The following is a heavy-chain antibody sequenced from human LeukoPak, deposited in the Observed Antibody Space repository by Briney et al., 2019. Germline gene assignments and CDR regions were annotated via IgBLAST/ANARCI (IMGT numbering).Heavy chain of an antibody. D-gene: IGHD3-3*01. Sequence: GGSLRLSCAASGFTFSSYAMSWVRQAPGKGLEWVSAISGSGGSTYYADSEKGRFTISRDNSKNTLYLQMNSLRAEDTAVYYCAKISSSDYYDFWGGYYIPYYFDYWGQGTLVTVSS. CDR2: ISGSGGST. V-gene: IGHV3-23*01. CDR3: AKISSSDYYDFWGGYYIPYYFDY. J-gene: IGHJ4*02. CDR1: GFTFSSYA.